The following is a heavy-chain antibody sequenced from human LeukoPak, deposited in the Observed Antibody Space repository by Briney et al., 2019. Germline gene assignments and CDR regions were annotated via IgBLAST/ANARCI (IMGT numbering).Heavy chain of an antibody. Sequence: GASVKVSCKASGYTFTSYPIQWVRQAPGQGLEWMGIINPSGGTTNYAQKFQGRVTMTRDTSTSTVYMELSSLRSEDTAVYYCARGWQLGGDLGDAFDIWGQGTMVTVSS. CDR2: INPSGGTT. D-gene: IGHD2-21*01. CDR1: GYTFTSYP. CDR3: ARGWQLGGDLGDAFDI. V-gene: IGHV1-46*01. J-gene: IGHJ3*02.